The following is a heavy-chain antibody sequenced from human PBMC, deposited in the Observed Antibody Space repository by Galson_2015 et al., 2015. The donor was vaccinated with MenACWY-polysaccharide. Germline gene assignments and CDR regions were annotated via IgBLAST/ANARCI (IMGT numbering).Heavy chain of an antibody. CDR3: ARDNQQLYGMDV. V-gene: IGHV4-59*01. CDR2: IYYSGST. CDR1: GGSISSYY. J-gene: IGHJ6*04. D-gene: IGHD6-13*01. Sequence: SETLSLTCTVSGGSISSYYWSWIRQPPGKGLEWIGYIYYSGSTNYNPSLKSRVTISVDTSKNQFSLKLSSVTAADTAVYYCARDNQQLYGMDVWGKGTTVTVSS.